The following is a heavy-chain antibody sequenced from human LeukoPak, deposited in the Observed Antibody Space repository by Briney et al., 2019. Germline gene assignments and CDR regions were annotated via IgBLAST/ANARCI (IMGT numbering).Heavy chain of an antibody. V-gene: IGHV1-2*02. J-gene: IGHJ4*02. CDR2: INPNSGGT. CDR1: GYTFTDYY. CDR3: ARDSARLGDCSSTSCYPTYYFDF. D-gene: IGHD2-2*01. Sequence: ASVKVSCRASGYTFTDYYIHWVRQAPGQGLEWMGWINPNSGGTNYAQNFQGRVTMTRDTSITTAYMEVSRLRSDDTAVYYCARDSARLGDCSSTSCYPTYYFDFWGQGTLVTVSS.